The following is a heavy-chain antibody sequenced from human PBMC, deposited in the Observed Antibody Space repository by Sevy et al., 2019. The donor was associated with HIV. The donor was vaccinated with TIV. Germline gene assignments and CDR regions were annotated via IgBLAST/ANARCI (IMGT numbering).Heavy chain of an antibody. D-gene: IGHD3-22*01. Sequence: GESLKISCKGSGYSFTKYWIGWVRQMPGKGLEWMGIIYPGDSDTRYSPSFQGQVTISADKSITTAYLQWSSLEASDTAMYYCARPGDYTDSSGYYYRPDAFDIWGQGTMVTVSS. CDR3: ARPGDYTDSSGYYYRPDAFDI. CDR2: IYPGDSDT. V-gene: IGHV5-51*01. CDR1: GYSFTKYW. J-gene: IGHJ3*02.